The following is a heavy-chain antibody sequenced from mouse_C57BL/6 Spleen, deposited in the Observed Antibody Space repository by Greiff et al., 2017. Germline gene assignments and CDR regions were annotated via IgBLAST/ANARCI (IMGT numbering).Heavy chain of an antibody. CDR3: ASAYYSNPGFAY. CDR1: GFNIKNTY. CDR2: IDPANGNT. Sequence: LVESVAELVRPGASVKLSCTASGFNIKNTYMHWVKQRPEQGLEWIGRIDPANGNTKYAPKFQGKATITADTSSNTAYLQLSSLTSEDTAIYYCASAYYSNPGFAYWGQGTLVTVSA. J-gene: IGHJ3*01. D-gene: IGHD2-5*01. V-gene: IGHV14-3*01.